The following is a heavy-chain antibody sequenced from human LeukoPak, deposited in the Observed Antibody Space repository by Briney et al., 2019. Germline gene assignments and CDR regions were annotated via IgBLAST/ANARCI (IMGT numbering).Heavy chain of an antibody. D-gene: IGHD1-14*01. CDR3: ARLAFGLATYKFDY. CDR2: IYSSGST. CDR1: GGSISSYY. V-gene: IGHV4-4*07. J-gene: IGHJ4*02. Sequence: PSETLSLTCTVSGGSISSYYWSWIRQPAGKGLEWIGRIYSSGSTDYNPSLKSRVTISVDTSKNQFSLKLSSVTAADTAVYYCARLAFGLATYKFDYWGQGTLVTVSS.